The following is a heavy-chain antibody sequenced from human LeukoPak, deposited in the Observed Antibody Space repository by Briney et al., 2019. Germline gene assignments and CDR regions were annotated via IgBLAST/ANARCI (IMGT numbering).Heavy chain of an antibody. V-gene: IGHV1-2*06. Sequence: ASVKVSCKASGYTFTGYYIHWVRQAPGQGLEWMGRIIPNSGDTKYAQKFQGRVDMTRDTSISTVYMELSGLRSDDTAVYHCARASSGLYFLDYWGQGTLVTVSS. CDR1: GYTFTGYY. D-gene: IGHD6-19*01. J-gene: IGHJ4*02. CDR3: ARASSGLYFLDY. CDR2: IIPNSGDT.